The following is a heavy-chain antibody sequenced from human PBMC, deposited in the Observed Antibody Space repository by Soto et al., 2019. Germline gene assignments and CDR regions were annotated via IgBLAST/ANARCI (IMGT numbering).Heavy chain of an antibody. CDR3: ARSPYSSGWYYYYGMDV. J-gene: IGHJ6*02. CDR1: GFTFSSYA. CDR2: ISYDGSNK. Sequence: GGSLRLSCAASGFTFSSYAMHWVRQAPGKGLEWVAVISYDGSNKYYADSVKGRFTISRDNSKNTLYLQMNSLRAEDTAVYYCARSPYSSGWYYYYGMDVWGQGTTVTVSS. V-gene: IGHV3-30-3*01. D-gene: IGHD6-19*01.